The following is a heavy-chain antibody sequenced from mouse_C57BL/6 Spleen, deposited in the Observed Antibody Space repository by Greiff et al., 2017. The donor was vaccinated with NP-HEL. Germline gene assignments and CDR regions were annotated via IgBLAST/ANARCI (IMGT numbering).Heavy chain of an antibody. CDR3: ARWTTVVATDFDY. CDR1: GYTFTSYW. V-gene: IGHV1-50*01. Sequence: QVQLQQPGAELVKPGASVKLSCKASGYTFTSYWMQWVKQRPGQGLEWIGEIDPSDSYTNYNHKFNGKATLTVDTSSSTANMQLSSLTSEDSAVYYCARWTTVVATDFDYGGQGTTLTVSS. D-gene: IGHD1-1*01. CDR2: IDPSDSYT. J-gene: IGHJ2*01.